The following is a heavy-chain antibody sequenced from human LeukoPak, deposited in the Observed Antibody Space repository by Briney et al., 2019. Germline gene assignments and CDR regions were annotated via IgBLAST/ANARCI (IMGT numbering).Heavy chain of an antibody. D-gene: IGHD6-19*01. V-gene: IGHV4-39*01. J-gene: IGHJ4*02. CDR2: IYYSGST. Sequence: SETLSLTCTVSGGSISSSSYYWGWIRQPPGKGLERIGSIYYSGSTYYNPSLKSRLTICEDTSKNQFSLKLSSVTAAETAVYYCARHHHNGWSDYWGQGTLVTVSS. CDR3: ARHHHNGWSDY. CDR1: GGSISSSSYY.